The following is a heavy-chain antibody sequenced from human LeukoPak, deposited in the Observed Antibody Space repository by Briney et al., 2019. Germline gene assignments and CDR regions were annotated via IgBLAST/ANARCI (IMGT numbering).Heavy chain of an antibody. J-gene: IGHJ4*02. Sequence: GGSLRLSCAASGFTLSSYWMHWVRQAPGKGLVWVSRINSDGSSTTYADSVKGRFTISRDNAKNSLYLQMNSLRVEDTALYYCARVWAWGSGNYFDNWGQGTLVTVSS. CDR1: GFTLSSYW. D-gene: IGHD7-27*01. CDR3: ARVWAWGSGNYFDN. V-gene: IGHV3-74*01. CDR2: INSDGSST.